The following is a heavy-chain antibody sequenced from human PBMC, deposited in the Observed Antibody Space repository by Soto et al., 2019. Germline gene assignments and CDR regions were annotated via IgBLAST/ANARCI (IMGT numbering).Heavy chain of an antibody. CDR2: IYYSGST. D-gene: IGHD3-3*01. CDR1: GGSISSSSYY. Sequence: PLETLSLTCTVSGGSISSSSYYWGWIRQPPGKGLEWIGSIYYSGSTYYNPSLKSRVTISVDTSKNQFSLKLSSVTAADTAVYYCARHLWSGYYIDYYMDVWGKGTTVTVSS. J-gene: IGHJ6*03. CDR3: ARHLWSGYYIDYYMDV. V-gene: IGHV4-39*01.